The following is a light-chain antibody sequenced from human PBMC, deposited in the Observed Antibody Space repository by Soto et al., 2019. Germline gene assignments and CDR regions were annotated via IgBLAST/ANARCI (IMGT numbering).Light chain of an antibody. Sequence: VFTQSPCTLSLSPGERATLSCRASQSVSSSYLAWYQQKPGQAPRLLIHGASSRATGIPDRFSGSGSGTDFTLTISRLEPEDFAVYYCQQYHNSPITFGQGTRLEI. CDR3: QQYHNSPIT. CDR1: QSVSSSY. CDR2: GAS. V-gene: IGKV3-20*01. J-gene: IGKJ5*01.